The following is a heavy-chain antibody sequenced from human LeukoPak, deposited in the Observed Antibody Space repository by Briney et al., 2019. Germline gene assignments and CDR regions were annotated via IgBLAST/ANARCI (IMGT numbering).Heavy chain of an antibody. CDR1: GFTFSSYS. CDR3: ARDRPYDFWSGYYPYGMDV. V-gene: IGHV3-48*01. J-gene: IGHJ6*02. D-gene: IGHD3-3*01. Sequence: PGGSLRLSCAASGFTFSSYSMNWVRQAPGKGLEWVSYISSSSSTIYYAGSVKGRFTISRDNAKNSLYLQMNSLRAEDTAVYYCARDRPYDFWSGYYPYGMDVWGQGTTVTVSS. CDR2: ISSSSSTI.